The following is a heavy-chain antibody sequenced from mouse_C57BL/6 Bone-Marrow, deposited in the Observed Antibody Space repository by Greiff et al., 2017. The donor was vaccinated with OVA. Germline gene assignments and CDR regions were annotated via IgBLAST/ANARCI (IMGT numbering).Heavy chain of an antibody. D-gene: IGHD2-4*01. V-gene: IGHV1-19*01. CDR2: INPYNGGT. J-gene: IGHJ1*03. CDR1: GYTFTDYY. Sequence: EVKLQESGPVLVKPGASVKMSCKASGYTFTDYYMNWVKQSHGKSLEWIGVINPYNGGTSYNQKFKGKATLTVDKSSSTAYMELNSLTSEDSAVXYCARTGYDFWYFDVWGTGTTVTVSS. CDR3: ARTGYDFWYFDV.